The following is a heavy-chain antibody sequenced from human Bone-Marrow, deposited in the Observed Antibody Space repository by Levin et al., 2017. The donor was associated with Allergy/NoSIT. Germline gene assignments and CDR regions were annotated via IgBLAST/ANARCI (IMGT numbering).Heavy chain of an antibody. V-gene: IGHV1-69*06. CDR1: GGTFSSYT. CDR3: ETSDQLLSGYKYYYMDV. Sequence: PGASVKVSCKASGGTFSSYTISWVRQAPGHGLEWMGGIIPLFGTTNYAQTFQGRVTITADKSTSTTDMELSSLRSEDTAVYSCETSDQLLSGYKYYYMDVWGKGTTVTVSS. J-gene: IGHJ6*03. D-gene: IGHD2-2*01. CDR2: IIPLFGTT.